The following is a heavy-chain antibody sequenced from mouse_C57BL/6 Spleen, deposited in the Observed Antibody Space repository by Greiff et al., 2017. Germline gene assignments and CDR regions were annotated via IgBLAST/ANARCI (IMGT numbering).Heavy chain of an antibody. V-gene: IGHV1-80*01. CDR1: GYAFSSYW. J-gene: IGHJ1*03. CDR2: IYPGDGDT. CDR3: ARGDGYYSNHWYFDV. Sequence: QVQLQQSGAELVKPGASVKISCKASGYAFSSYWMNWVKQRPGKGLEWIGQIYPGDGDTNYNGKFKGKATLTADKSSSTAYMQLSSLTSEDSAVYFCARGDGYYSNHWYFDVWGTGTTVTVSS. D-gene: IGHD2-5*01.